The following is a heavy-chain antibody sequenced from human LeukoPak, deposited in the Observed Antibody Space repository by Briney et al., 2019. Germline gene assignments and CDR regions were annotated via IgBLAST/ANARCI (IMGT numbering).Heavy chain of an antibody. CDR2: ISFDGTNK. V-gene: IGHV3-30-3*01. Sequence: PGGSLGLSCAASGFTFSNSAMHCVRQAPGKGLEWVAVISFDGTNKYYADSVKGRFTISRDNSKNTVYVQMSSLRGDDSGVYYCAAGSSVDCSRTSCPPTDYWGQGTLVTVSS. CDR3: AAGSSVDCSRTSCPPTDY. CDR1: GFTFSNSA. J-gene: IGHJ4*02. D-gene: IGHD2-2*01.